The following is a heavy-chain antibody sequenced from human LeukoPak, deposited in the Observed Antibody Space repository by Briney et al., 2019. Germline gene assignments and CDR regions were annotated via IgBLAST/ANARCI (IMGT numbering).Heavy chain of an antibody. Sequence: GASVKVSCKVSGYTLTELSMHWVRQAPGKGLEWMGGFDPEDGETIYAQKFQGRVTMTEDTSTDTAYMELSSLRSEDTAVCYCATAEPLVGATSFDYWGQGTLVTVSS. CDR1: GYTLTELS. D-gene: IGHD1-26*01. V-gene: IGHV1-24*01. CDR3: ATAEPLVGATSFDY. CDR2: FDPEDGET. J-gene: IGHJ4*02.